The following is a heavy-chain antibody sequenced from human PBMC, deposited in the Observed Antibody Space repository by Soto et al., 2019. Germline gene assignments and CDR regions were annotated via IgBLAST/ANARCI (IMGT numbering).Heavy chain of an antibody. Sequence: QVQLVQSGAEMKEPGSSVKVSCKTSGGTFSSSAISWLRQAPGQELEWMGGIIPLFRTPDYAQKFQGRVTIAADESTSTPYMELSRLRSEDTAVYYCARDNDRLQLGGNYYYILDVWGQGATITVSS. CDR1: GGTFSSSA. CDR3: ARDNDRLQLGGNYYYILDV. J-gene: IGHJ6*02. V-gene: IGHV1-69*12. CDR2: IIPLFRTP. D-gene: IGHD4-4*01.